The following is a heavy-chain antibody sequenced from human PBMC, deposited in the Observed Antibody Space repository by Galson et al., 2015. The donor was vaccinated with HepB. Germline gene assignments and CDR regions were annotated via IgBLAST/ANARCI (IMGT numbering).Heavy chain of an antibody. CDR3: DTAVPDCDSGRGYYDPNVFDY. J-gene: IGHJ3*01. CDR1: AFSFTRYA. CDR2: IFLGSGID. Sequence: SVKVSCKASAFSFTRYALQWVRQARGQRLEWIGWIFLGSGIDTYAQKFQDRVTFTTDMSTSTAYMELTSLRSEDTAVYYCDTAVPDCDSGRGYYDPNVFDYWGQGTKVTVSS. D-gene: IGHD3-3*01. V-gene: IGHV1-58*01.